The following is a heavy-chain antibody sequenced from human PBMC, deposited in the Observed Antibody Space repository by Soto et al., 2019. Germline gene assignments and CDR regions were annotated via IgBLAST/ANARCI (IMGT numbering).Heavy chain of an antibody. J-gene: IGHJ4*02. D-gene: IGHD6-13*01. V-gene: IGHV4-39*07. Sequence: SDTLSLTCTVSGGSISSSSYYWGWIRQPPGKGLEWIGSIYYSGSTYYNPSLKSRVTISVDTSKNQFSLKLSSVTAADTAVYYCARPDSSSRAAPFGSWGQGTLVTVSS. CDR3: ARPDSSSRAAPFGS. CDR1: GGSISSSSYY. CDR2: IYYSGST.